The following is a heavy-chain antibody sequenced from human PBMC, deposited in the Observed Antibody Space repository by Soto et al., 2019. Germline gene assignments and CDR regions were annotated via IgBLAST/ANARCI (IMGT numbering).Heavy chain of an antibody. CDR1: GFTFSDYY. CDR3: TKEPKKSISHDY. J-gene: IGHJ4*02. CDR2: ISSSGSTI. Sequence: PGGSLRLSCAASGFTFSDYYMSWIRQAPGKGLEWVSYISSSGSTIYYADSVKGRFTISRDNSKNSLFLQMNGLRAEDTAIYYCTKEPKKSISHDYWGLGTLVTV. D-gene: IGHD2-21*01. V-gene: IGHV3-11*01.